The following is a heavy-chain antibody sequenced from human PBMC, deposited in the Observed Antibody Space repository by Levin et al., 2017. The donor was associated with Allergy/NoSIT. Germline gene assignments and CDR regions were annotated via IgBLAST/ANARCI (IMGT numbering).Heavy chain of an antibody. V-gene: IGHV4-31*03. CDR3: ARDGGATLDFDL. D-gene: IGHD1-26*01. Sequence: SETLSLTCTVSGGSISSGGYYWSWIRQHPGKGLEWIGYIYYSGSTYYNPSLKSRVTISVDTSKNQFSLKLSSVTAADTAVYYCARDGGATLDFDLWGRGTLVTVSS. CDR2: IYYSGST. CDR1: GGSISSGGYY. J-gene: IGHJ2*01.